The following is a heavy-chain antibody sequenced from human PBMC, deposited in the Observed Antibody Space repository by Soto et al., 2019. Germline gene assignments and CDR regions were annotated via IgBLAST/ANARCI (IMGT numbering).Heavy chain of an antibody. D-gene: IGHD5-12*01. Sequence: VGSLRLSCASSVFTFSSYWMHWVRQSPGKGLVWVSRINSDGSSTSYADSVKGRFTISRDNAKNTLYLQMNSLRAEDTAVYYCARSGATSKRGYYYYGMDGWGQGTTVTVSS. CDR2: INSDGSST. J-gene: IGHJ6*02. CDR3: ARSGATSKRGYYYYGMDG. CDR1: VFTFSSYW. V-gene: IGHV3-74*01.